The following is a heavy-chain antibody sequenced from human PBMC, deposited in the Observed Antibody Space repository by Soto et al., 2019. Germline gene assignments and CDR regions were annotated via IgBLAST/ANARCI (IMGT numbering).Heavy chain of an antibody. Sequence: SETLSLTCTVSGGSISSYYWSWIRQPPGKGLEWIGYIYFSGSTNYNPSLKSRVTILVDTSKNQFSLKLRSVTAADTAVYYCARGDWNEVDYWGQRTLVTVSS. J-gene: IGHJ4*02. D-gene: IGHD1-1*01. CDR1: GGSISSYY. CDR2: IYFSGST. V-gene: IGHV4-59*01. CDR3: ARGDWNEVDY.